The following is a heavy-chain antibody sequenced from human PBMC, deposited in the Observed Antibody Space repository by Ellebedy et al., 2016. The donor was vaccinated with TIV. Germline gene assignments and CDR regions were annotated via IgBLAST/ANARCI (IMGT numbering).Heavy chain of an antibody. Sequence: SETLSLTXTVSGGSISSGGYYWSWIRQHPGKGLEWIGYIYYSGSTYYNPSLKSRVTISVDTSKNQFSLKLSSVTAADTAVYYCARDSLALYDYVWGSYREIENWFNPWGQGTLVTVSS. CDR1: GGSISSGGYY. J-gene: IGHJ5*02. D-gene: IGHD3-16*02. V-gene: IGHV4-31*03. CDR2: IYYSGST. CDR3: ARDSLALYDYVWGSYREIENWFNP.